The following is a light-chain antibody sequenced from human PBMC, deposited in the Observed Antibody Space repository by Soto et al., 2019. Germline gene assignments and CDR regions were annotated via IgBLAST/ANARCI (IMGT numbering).Light chain of an antibody. CDR2: EGI. V-gene: IGLV2-14*02. CDR1: SSTVGGFNV. CDR3: CSYTGGTTLV. Sequence: QSVLTQPASVSGSPGQSITISCTGTSSTVGGFNVVSWYQQHPGKAPKVIIYEGIKRPSGVSNRFSGSNSGSTASLTISGLQAEDEADYYCCSYTGGTTLVCGGGTKLTVL. J-gene: IGLJ2*01.